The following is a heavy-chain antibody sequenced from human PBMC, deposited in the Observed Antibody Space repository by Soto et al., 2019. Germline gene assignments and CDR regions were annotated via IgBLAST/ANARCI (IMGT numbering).Heavy chain of an antibody. CDR2: IYWDDDL. CDR3: SYRTTAQDTLLGLDV. J-gene: IGHJ6*02. V-gene: IGHV2-5*02. CDR1: GFSHKTSGVV. Sequence: QITLKESGPSLVKPTQTLTLTCSFSGFSHKTSGVVVAWIRQPPGGALEWLGFIYWDDDLRYNPSLQSRLAITRCTSGNEVAHRMTNMGPADTGTYYCSYRTTAQDTLLGLDVGGQRPTVTVSS. D-gene: IGHD3-16*01.